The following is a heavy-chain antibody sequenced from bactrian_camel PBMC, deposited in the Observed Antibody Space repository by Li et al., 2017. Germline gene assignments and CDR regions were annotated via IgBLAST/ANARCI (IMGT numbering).Heavy chain of an antibody. CDR2: IYTGSGSGGGST. J-gene: IGHJ4*01. V-gene: IGHV3S40*01. Sequence: VQLVESGGGSVEAGGSLKLSCVASGYTTTSRTYMAWFRQAPGKEREGVARIYTGSGSGGGSTYYADSVKGRFAISQDNAKNTVYLQMNSLKPEDTAMYYCAAQIGGYCVGGLSNYNSWGQGTQVTVS. CDR3: AAQIGGYCVGGLSNYNS. CDR1: GYTTTSRTY. D-gene: IGHD2*01.